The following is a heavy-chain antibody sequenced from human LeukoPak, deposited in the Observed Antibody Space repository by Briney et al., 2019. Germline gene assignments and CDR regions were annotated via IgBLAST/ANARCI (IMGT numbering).Heavy chain of an antibody. CDR1: GFTFSSYG. V-gene: IGHV3-30*18. CDR2: ISYDGSNK. D-gene: IGHD3-3*01. CDR3: AKEAPDDFWSGYFIRELDY. Sequence: GGSLRLSCAASGFTFSSYGMHWVRQAPGKGLEWVAVISYDGSNKYYADSVKGRFSISRDNSKNTLYLQMNSLRAEDTAVYYCAKEAPDDFWSGYFIRELDYWGQGTLVTVSS. J-gene: IGHJ4*02.